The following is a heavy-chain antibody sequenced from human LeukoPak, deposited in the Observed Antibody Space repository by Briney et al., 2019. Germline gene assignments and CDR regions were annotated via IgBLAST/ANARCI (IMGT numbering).Heavy chain of an antibody. J-gene: IGHJ4*02. CDR1: GFTFSDYY. Sequence: GGSLRLSCAASGFTFSDYYMSWIRQAPGEGLEWVSYISSSGSTIYYADSVKGRFTISRDNAKNSLYLQMNSLRAEDTAVYYCARILGLYYGSGRPFDYWGQGTLVTVSS. CDR3: ARILGLYYGSGRPFDY. CDR2: ISSSGSTI. D-gene: IGHD3-10*01. V-gene: IGHV3-11*01.